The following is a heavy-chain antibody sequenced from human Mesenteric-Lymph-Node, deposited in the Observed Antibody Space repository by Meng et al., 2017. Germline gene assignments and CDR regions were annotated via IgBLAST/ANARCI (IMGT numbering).Heavy chain of an antibody. CDR1: GFTFTSYW. Sequence: GESLKISCEASGFTFTSYWMHWVRQAPGKGLVWVSRIRNDGSETNYADSVKGRFTISRDNSKNTLYLQMNSLSAEDTAVYFCAKDSGRSGWYFDLWGRGTLVTVSS. D-gene: IGHD1-26*01. CDR3: AKDSGRSGWYFDL. J-gene: IGHJ2*01. V-gene: IGHV3-74*01. CDR2: IRNDGSET.